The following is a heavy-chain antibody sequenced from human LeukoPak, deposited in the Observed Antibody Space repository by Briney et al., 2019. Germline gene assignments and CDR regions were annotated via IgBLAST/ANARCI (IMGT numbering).Heavy chain of an antibody. Sequence: GGSLRLSCAASGFTVSTYGMHWVRQAPGKGLEWVAVISFDGGSKYYADSVKNRFTISRDNSKNTLYVQMNSLRAEDMAVYYYARGIGGTGPDAFDIWGQGTVVTVSS. CDR2: ISFDGGSK. V-gene: IGHV3-30-3*01. CDR1: GFTVSTYG. D-gene: IGHD1-26*01. J-gene: IGHJ3*02. CDR3: ARGIGGTGPDAFDI.